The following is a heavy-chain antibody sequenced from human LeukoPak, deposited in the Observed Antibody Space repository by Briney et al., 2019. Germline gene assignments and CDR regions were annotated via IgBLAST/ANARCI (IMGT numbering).Heavy chain of an antibody. V-gene: IGHV3-15*01. CDR3: TTYDPGDYGDYSYFDY. J-gene: IGHJ4*02. CDR1: GFTFSNAW. CDR2: IKSKTDGGTT. Sequence: AGGSLRLSCAASGFTFSNAWMSWVRQAPGKGLEWVGRIKSKTDGGTTDYAAPVKGRFTISRDDSKNTLYLQMNSLKTEDTAVYYCTTYDPGDYGDYSYFDYWGQGTLVTVSS. D-gene: IGHD4-17*01.